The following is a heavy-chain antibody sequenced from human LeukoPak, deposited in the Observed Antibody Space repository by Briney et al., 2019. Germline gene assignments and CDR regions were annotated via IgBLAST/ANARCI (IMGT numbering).Heavy chain of an antibody. CDR1: GGTFSSYA. CDR2: IIPIFGTA. Sequence: ASVKVSCTASGGTFSSYAISWVRQAPGQGLEWMGGIIPIFGTANYAQKFQGRVTITADESTSTAYMELSSLRSEDTAVYYCARGYYYDSSGYPPLGYWGQGTLVTVSS. CDR3: ARGYYYDSSGYPPLGY. V-gene: IGHV1-69*13. D-gene: IGHD3-22*01. J-gene: IGHJ4*02.